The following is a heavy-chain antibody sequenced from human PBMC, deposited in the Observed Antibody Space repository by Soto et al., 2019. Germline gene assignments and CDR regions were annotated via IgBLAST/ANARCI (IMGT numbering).Heavy chain of an antibody. V-gene: IGHV4-31*03. Sequence: PSETLSLTCTVSGDSISSGAYYWSWIRQHPGKGLEWIGYIYYSGSTYYNPSLKSRLTISVDTSKNQFSLKLSSVTAADTAVHYCERGITIFGVVYFDYWGQGIMVTVSS. CDR2: IYYSGST. CDR1: GDSISSGAYY. D-gene: IGHD3-3*01. CDR3: ERGITIFGVVYFDY. J-gene: IGHJ4*02.